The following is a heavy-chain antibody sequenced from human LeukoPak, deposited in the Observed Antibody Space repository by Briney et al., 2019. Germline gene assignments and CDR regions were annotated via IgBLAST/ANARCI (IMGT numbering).Heavy chain of an antibody. CDR2: VYSSGSA. Sequence: SETLSLTCTVSGGSINSYYWSWIRQPAGKELEWIGRVYSSGSANYNPSLESRVTMSVDTSKNQFSLKLTSVTAADTAMYFCARGKVATSYFDYWGQGTLATVSS. CDR1: GGSINSYY. J-gene: IGHJ4*02. V-gene: IGHV4-4*07. D-gene: IGHD5-12*01. CDR3: ARGKVATSYFDY.